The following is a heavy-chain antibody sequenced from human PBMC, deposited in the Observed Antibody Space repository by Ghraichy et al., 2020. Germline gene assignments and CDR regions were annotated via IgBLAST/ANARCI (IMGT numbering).Heavy chain of an antibody. CDR1: GGSISSYY. CDR2: IYYTGTT. Sequence: SDTLSLTCTVSGGSISSYYWSWIRQPPGKGLEWIGYIYYTGTTNYNPSLKSRVTMSVDTSKNQFSLKLTSVTAADTAVYYCARDLPARGSDWFDPWGQGTLVTVSS. J-gene: IGHJ5*02. D-gene: IGHD3-10*01. V-gene: IGHV4-59*01. CDR3: ARDLPARGSDWFDP.